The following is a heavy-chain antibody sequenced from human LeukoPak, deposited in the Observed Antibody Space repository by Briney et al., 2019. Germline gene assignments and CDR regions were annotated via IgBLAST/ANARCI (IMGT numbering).Heavy chain of an antibody. CDR3: AKGRGYSGYDWGPGMDV. J-gene: IGHJ6*02. Sequence: GGSLRLSCAASGFTFSSYGMHWVRQAPGKGLEWVAVISYDGSNKYYADSVKGRFTISRDNSKNTLYLQMNSLRAEDTAVYYCAKGRGYSGYDWGPGMDVWGQGTTVTVSS. CDR2: ISYDGSNK. CDR1: GFTFSSYG. V-gene: IGHV3-30*18. D-gene: IGHD5-12*01.